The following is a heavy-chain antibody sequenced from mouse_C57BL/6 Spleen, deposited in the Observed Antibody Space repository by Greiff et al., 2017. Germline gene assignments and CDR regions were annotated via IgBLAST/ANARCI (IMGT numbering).Heavy chain of an antibody. V-gene: IGHV1-69*01. CDR2: IDPSDSYT. Sequence: QVQLQQPGAELVMPGASVKLSCKASGYTFTSYWMHWVKQRPGQGLEWIGEIDPSDSYTNYNQKFKGKSTLTVDKSSSTAYMQLSSLTSEDSAVYYCARYTTGVAGNYAMDYWGQGTSVTVPS. D-gene: IGHD1-1*01. J-gene: IGHJ4*01. CDR1: GYTFTSYW. CDR3: ARYTTGVAGNYAMDY.